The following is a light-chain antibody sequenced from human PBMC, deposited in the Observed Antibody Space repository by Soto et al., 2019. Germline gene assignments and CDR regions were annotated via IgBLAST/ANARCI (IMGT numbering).Light chain of an antibody. CDR2: QVT. CDR1: SSDLAIYNY. CDR3: SSYTDSSNYV. J-gene: IGLJ1*01. V-gene: IGLV2-14*01. Sequence: QSALTQPASVSGSPGQSITISSTGTSSDLAIYNYVSWYQQQPGKAPKLMIYQVTNRPSGVSNRFSGSRSGNTASLTISGLQAEDEADYYCSSYTDSSNYVFGTGTKV.